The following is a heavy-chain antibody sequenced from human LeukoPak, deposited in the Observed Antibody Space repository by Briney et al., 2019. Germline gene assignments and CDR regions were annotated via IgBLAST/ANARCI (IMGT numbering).Heavy chain of an antibody. CDR3: ATTSRSGSYFDY. CDR1: GGSISSGAYY. V-gene: IGHV4-31*03. D-gene: IGHD3-10*01. CDR2: IFDSGST. J-gene: IGHJ4*02. Sequence: SETLSLTCTVSGGSISSGAYYWSWIRQHPGKGLEWIGYIFDSGSTYYNPSLKSRVTISVDTSKSQFSLKLSSVTAADTAVYYCATTSRSGSYFDYWGQGTLVTVSS.